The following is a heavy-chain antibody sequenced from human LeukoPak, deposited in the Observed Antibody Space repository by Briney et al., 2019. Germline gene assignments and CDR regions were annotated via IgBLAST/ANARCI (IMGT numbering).Heavy chain of an antibody. V-gene: IGHV1-18*01. CDR1: GYIFRNYA. D-gene: IGHD2-2*01. Sequence: ASVKVSCKPSGYIFRNYAISWVRQAAGQGPEWVGWINPFNADAKYAQKFQGRVTMTTDTSTSTAYLELRSLRYDDTAVYYCARGEKTYAYWGQGTLVTVSS. CDR3: ARGEKTYAY. J-gene: IGHJ4*02. CDR2: INPFNADA.